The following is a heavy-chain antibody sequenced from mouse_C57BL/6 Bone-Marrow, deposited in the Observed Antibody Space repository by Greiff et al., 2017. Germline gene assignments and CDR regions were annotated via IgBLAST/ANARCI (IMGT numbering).Heavy chain of an antibody. Sequence: EVQLQESGTVLARPGASVKMSCKTSGYTFTSYWMHWVKQRPGQGLEWIGAINPGNSATNYNQKFKGQAKLTAVTSASTAYMELSSLTNEDSAVYYCARYDGYYFYYCDYWGQGTTLTVSS. CDR1: GYTFTSYW. CDR3: ARYDGYYFYYCDY. J-gene: IGHJ2*01. CDR2: INPGNSAT. V-gene: IGHV1-5*01. D-gene: IGHD2-3*01.